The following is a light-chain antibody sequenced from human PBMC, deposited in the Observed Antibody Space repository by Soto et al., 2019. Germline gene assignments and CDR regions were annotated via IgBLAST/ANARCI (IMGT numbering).Light chain of an antibody. CDR1: QRVRSNY. Sequence: EIVLTQSPGTLSLSPGERATLSCRASQRVRSNYLTWYQQKPGQAPRLLIYGASSRTTGIPDRFSGSGSGTDFTLTISRLEAEDFAVYYCQQYGTSPWTFGQGTKVEI. V-gene: IGKV3-20*01. J-gene: IGKJ1*01. CDR2: GAS. CDR3: QQYGTSPWT.